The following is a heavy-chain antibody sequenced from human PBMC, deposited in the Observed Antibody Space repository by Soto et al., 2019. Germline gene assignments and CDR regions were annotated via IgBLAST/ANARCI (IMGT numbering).Heavy chain of an antibody. D-gene: IGHD1-7*01. J-gene: IGHJ3*02. CDR2: IYYSGST. CDR3: ARSSTGTTIGAFDI. CDR1: GGSISSGGYY. V-gene: IGHV4-31*03. Sequence: SETLSLTCTVSGGSISSGGYYWSWIRQHPGKGLEWIGYIYYSGSTYYNPSLKSRVTISVDTSKHQFSLKLSSVTAADTAVYYCARSSTGTTIGAFDIWGQGTMVTVSS.